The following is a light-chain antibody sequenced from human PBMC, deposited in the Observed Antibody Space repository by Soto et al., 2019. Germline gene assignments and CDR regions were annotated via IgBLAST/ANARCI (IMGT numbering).Light chain of an antibody. Sequence: DIQMTQSPSSLSASVGDRVTITCRASQSISNYLNWYQQKAGEAPRFLIYSASSLQSGVPSRFSGSGSGTDFTLTISSLQPEDFATYYCQQSYSDTRTFGPGTKVDFK. CDR1: QSISNY. CDR2: SAS. CDR3: QQSYSDTRT. J-gene: IGKJ3*01. V-gene: IGKV1-39*01.